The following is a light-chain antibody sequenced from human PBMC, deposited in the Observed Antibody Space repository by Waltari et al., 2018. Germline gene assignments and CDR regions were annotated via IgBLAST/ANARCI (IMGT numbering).Light chain of an antibody. CDR3: LQDYTFPRT. V-gene: IGKV1-6*01. J-gene: IGKJ1*01. CDR1: QAIRND. CDR2: GAS. Sequence: AIQMTQSPSSLSASVGDRVTITCRESQAIRNDLACFQQKPGKDPKLLIYGASTLQSGVPSRFSGCGSGTYFTLAISSLQPEDFATYYCLQDYTFPRTFGQGTKVEIK.